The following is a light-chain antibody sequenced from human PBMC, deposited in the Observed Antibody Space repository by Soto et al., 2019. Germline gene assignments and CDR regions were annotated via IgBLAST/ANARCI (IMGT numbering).Light chain of an antibody. V-gene: IGLV2-11*01. CDR2: GVS. J-gene: IGLJ1*01. Sequence: LTQPRSVSESPGQSVTISCTGTSSDVGGYDYLSWYQQHPGKAPKLLIYGVSERPSGVPDRFSGSKSGSTASLTISGLQAEDEADYYCCSYSDTYTYVFGTGTKVTVL. CDR3: CSYSDTYTYV. CDR1: SSDVGGYDY.